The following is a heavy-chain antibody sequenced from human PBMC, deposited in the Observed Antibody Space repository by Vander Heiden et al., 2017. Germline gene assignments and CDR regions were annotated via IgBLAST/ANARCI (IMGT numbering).Heavy chain of an antibody. CDR1: GFTFSSYG. Sequence: QVQLVESGGGVVQPGRSLRLSCAASGFTFSSYGMHWVRQAPGKGLEWVAVIWYDGSNKYYADSVKGRFTISRDNSKNTLYLQMNSLRAEDTAVYYCAREVLRYLRAPWFDPWGHGTLVTVSS. CDR2: IWYDGSNK. CDR3: AREVLRYLRAPWFDP. J-gene: IGHJ5*02. V-gene: IGHV3-33*01. D-gene: IGHD3-9*01.